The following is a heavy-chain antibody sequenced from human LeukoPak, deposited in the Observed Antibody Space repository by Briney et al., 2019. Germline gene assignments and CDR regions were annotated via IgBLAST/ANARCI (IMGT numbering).Heavy chain of an antibody. CDR1: GFTFSSYG. CDR3: AKDLGYCSGGSCYRFDH. J-gene: IGHJ4*02. Sequence: GGSLRLSCAASGFTFSSYGMHWVRQAPGKGLEWVAVISYDGSNKYYADSVKGRFTISRDNSKNTLYLQMNSLRAEDTAVYYCAKDLGYCSGGSCYRFDHWGQGTLVTVSS. CDR2: ISYDGSNK. V-gene: IGHV3-30*18. D-gene: IGHD2-15*01.